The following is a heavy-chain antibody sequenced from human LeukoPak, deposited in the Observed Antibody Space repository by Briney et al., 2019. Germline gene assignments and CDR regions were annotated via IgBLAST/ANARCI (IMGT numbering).Heavy chain of an antibody. CDR2: IYHSGST. V-gene: IGHV4-38-2*02. CDR3: ARVSRYCSGGSCYPDAFDI. D-gene: IGHD2-15*01. Sequence: SETLSLTCTVSGYSISSGYYWGWIRQPPGKGLEWIGSIYHSGSTYYNPSLKGRVTISVDTSKNQFSLKLNSVTAADTAVYYCARVSRYCSGGSCYPDAFDIWGQGTMVTVSS. CDR1: GYSISSGYY. J-gene: IGHJ3*02.